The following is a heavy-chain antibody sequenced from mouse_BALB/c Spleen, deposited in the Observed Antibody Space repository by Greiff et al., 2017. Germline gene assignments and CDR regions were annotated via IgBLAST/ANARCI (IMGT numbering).Heavy chain of an antibody. D-gene: IGHD2-12*01. J-gene: IGHJ2*01. V-gene: IGHV14-3*02. CDR3: ARPYRGYFDD. Sequence: EVQLHQSGAELVKPGASVKLSCTASGFNIKDTYMHWVKQRPEQGLAWIGRIDPANGNTKYDPKFQGKATITADTSSNTAYLQLSSLTSEDTAVYYSARPYRGYFDDWGEGTTLTVSS. CDR1: GFNIKDTY. CDR2: IDPANGNT.